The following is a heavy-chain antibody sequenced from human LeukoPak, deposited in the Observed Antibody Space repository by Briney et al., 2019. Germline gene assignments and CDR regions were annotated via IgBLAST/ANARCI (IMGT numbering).Heavy chain of an antibody. CDR1: GGSFSGYY. J-gene: IGHJ5*02. CDR2: INHSGST. CDR3: ARGEYSSSWYSRLNWFDP. V-gene: IGHV4-34*01. Sequence: SETLSLACAVYGGSFSGYYWSWIRQPPGKGLEWIGEINHSGSTNYNPSLKSRVTISVDTSKNQFSLKLSSVTAADTAVYYCARGEYSSSWYSRLNWFDPWGQGTLVTVSS. D-gene: IGHD6-13*01.